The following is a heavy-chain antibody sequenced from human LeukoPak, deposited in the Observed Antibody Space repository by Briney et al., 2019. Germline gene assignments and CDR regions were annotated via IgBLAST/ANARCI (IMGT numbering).Heavy chain of an antibody. V-gene: IGHV4-59*13. D-gene: IGHD6-13*01. CDR2: IYDSGST. Sequence: SETLSLTCTVSGDSISSYFWSWIRQPPGKGLEWIGYIYDSGSTRYNPSLKSRVTISVDTSKNQFSLKVTSVTAADTAVYYCARDLYGYSANWYKRENPFDTWGQGTMVTVSS. CDR1: GDSISSYF. J-gene: IGHJ3*02. CDR3: ARDLYGYSANWYKRENPFDT.